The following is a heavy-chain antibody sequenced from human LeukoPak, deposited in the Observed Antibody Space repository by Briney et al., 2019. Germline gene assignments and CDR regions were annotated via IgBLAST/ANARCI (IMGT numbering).Heavy chain of an antibody. J-gene: IGHJ6*02. CDR3: ARGPDIVVVPAATYYYYGMDV. Sequence: SEALSLTCTVSGGSISSYYWSWIRQPPGKGLEWIGYIYYSGNTNYNPSLKSRVTISVDTSKNQFSLKLSSVTAADTAVYYCARGPDIVVVPAATYYYYGMDVWGQGTTVTVSS. D-gene: IGHD2-2*01. CDR2: IYYSGNT. CDR1: GGSISSYY. V-gene: IGHV4-59*01.